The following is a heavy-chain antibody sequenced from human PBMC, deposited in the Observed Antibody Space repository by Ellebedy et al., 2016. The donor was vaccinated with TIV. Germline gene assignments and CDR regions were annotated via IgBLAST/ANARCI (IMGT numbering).Heavy chain of an antibody. CDR1: GYTFTSYD. V-gene: IGHV1-8*01. D-gene: IGHD1-26*01. CDR3: ARLLFGSYAAGVGY. Sequence: ASVKVSXXASGYTFTSYDINWVRQATGQGLEWMGWMNPNSGNTGYAQKFQGRVTMTRNTSISTAYMELSSLRSEDTAVYYCARLLFGSYAAGVGYWGQGTLVTVSS. J-gene: IGHJ4*02. CDR2: MNPNSGNT.